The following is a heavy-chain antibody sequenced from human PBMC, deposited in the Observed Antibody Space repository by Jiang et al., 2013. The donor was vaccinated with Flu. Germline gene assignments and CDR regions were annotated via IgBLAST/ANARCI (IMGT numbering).Heavy chain of an antibody. D-gene: IGHD3-22*01. V-gene: IGHV1-18*01. Sequence: GAEVKKPGASVKVSCKASGYTFTSYGISWVRQAPGQGLEWMGWISAYNGNTNYAQKLQGRVTMTTDTSTSTAYMGLRSLRSDDTAVYYCARDTMIVVVITGNYYFDYWGQGTLVTVSS. J-gene: IGHJ4*02. CDR2: ISAYNGNT. CDR3: ARDTMIVVVITGNYYFDY. CDR1: GYTFTSYG.